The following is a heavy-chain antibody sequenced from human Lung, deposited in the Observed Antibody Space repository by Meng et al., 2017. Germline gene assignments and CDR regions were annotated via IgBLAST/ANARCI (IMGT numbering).Heavy chain of an antibody. D-gene: IGHD4-11*01. Sequence: QVQLQTWGAGLLKPSETLAHTVGVSGGSFSDYYGSWIGQPPGKGLEWIGEINHSGSTNYNPSLESRATISVDTSQNNLSLKLSSVTAADSAVYYCARGPTTMAHDFDYWGQGTLVTVSS. CDR1: GGSFSDYY. J-gene: IGHJ4*02. V-gene: IGHV4-34*01. CDR2: INHSGST. CDR3: ARGPTTMAHDFDY.